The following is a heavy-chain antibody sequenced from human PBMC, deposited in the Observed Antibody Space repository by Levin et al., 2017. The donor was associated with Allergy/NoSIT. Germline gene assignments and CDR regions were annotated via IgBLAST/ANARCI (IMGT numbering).Heavy chain of an antibody. CDR1: GFTFSIYA. V-gene: IGHV3-30-3*01. Sequence: HPSETLSLTCAASGFTFSIYAMHWVRQSPGKGLEWVAIISYDGTKKFYADSVKGRFTISRDNSRNTLYLEMNDLRAEDTAIFSCARDLSYCSGGSCYQYHGVDVWGQGTTVTVSS. CDR3: ARDLSYCSGGSCYQYHGVDV. J-gene: IGHJ6*02. D-gene: IGHD2-15*01. CDR2: ISYDGTKK.